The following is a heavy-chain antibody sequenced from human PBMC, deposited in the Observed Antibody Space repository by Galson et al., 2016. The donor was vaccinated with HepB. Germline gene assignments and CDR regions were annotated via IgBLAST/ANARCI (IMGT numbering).Heavy chain of an antibody. CDR3: ARDFDY. V-gene: IGHV3-7*03. CDR1: GFTFTHYW. CDR2: ITQDGSGK. J-gene: IGHJ4*02. Sequence: SLRLSCAASGFTFTHYWMTWVRQAPGRGLEWVASITQDGSGKHYVDSVKGRFTISRDNAKNALYLQMNSLRNEETAVYYCARDFDYWGQGSLVTVSP.